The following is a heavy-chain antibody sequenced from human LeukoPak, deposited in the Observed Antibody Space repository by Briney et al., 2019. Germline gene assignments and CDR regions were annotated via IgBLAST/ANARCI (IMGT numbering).Heavy chain of an antibody. Sequence: GESLKISCKGSGYRFTSYWIGWVRQVPGKGLEWMGMIYPGDSDTRYSPSFRGQVTISADKSISTAYLQWSSLKASDTAMYYCARHSTVIDYWGQGTLVTVSS. J-gene: IGHJ4*02. CDR2: IYPGDSDT. CDR1: GYRFTSYW. V-gene: IGHV5-51*01. CDR3: ARHSTVIDY.